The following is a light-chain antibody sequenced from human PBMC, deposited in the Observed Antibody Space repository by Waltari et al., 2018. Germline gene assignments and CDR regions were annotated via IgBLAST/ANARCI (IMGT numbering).Light chain of an antibody. CDR2: EVN. CDR1: NGDIGNYNY. V-gene: IGLV2-14*01. CDR3: CSFTRASTWV. Sequence: QSALTQPASVSGSPGQSITISCTGTNGDIGNYNYVSWYQQHPGKAPKLIIYEVNYRPSGVSNRFSGSKSGNTASLTISGLQAEDVADYYCCSFTRASTWVFGGGTKLTVL. J-gene: IGLJ3*02.